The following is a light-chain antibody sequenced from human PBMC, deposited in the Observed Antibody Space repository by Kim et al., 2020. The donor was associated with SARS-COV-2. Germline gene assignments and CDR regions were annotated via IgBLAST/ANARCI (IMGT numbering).Light chain of an antibody. Sequence: EIVLTQSPDTLSLSPGERATLSCRVSQSISSSYLAWYQQKPGQAPRLLIYGASSRATGIPDRFSGSGSGTDFTLTISRLEPEDFAIYYCQQYGRSLLTFGGGTKVDIK. J-gene: IGKJ4*01. CDR2: GAS. CDR1: QSISSSY. CDR3: QQYGRSLLT. V-gene: IGKV3-20*01.